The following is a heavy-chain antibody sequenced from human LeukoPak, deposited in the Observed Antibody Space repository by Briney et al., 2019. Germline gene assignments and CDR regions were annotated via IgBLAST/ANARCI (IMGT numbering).Heavy chain of an antibody. CDR2: IYYSGST. J-gene: IGHJ4*02. V-gene: IGHV4-39*07. D-gene: IGHD2-15*01. CDR3: ARDGAAPNTRFDY. Sequence: SETLSLTCTVSGGSIGSSSYYWGWIRQPPGKGLEWIGSIYYSGSTYYNPSLKSRVTISVDTSKNQFSLKLSSVTAADTAVYYCARDGAAPNTRFDYWGQGTLVTVSS. CDR1: GGSIGSSSYY.